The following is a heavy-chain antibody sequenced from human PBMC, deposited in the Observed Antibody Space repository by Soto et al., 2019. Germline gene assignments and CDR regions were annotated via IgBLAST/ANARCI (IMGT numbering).Heavy chain of an antibody. Sequence: EVQLVESGGGLVQPGGSLRLSCAASGFTFSSYSMNWVRQAPGKGLEWVSYISSSSSTIYYADSVKSRFTISRDNAKNSLYLQMNSLRAEDTALYYCAKDMGWGPEGYSIDYWGQGTLVTVSS. D-gene: IGHD3-16*01. CDR2: ISSSSSTI. CDR3: AKDMGWGPEGYSIDY. CDR1: GFTFSSYS. V-gene: IGHV3-48*01. J-gene: IGHJ4*02.